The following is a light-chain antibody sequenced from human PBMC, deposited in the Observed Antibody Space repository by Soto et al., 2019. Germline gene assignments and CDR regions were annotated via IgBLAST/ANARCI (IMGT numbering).Light chain of an antibody. CDR2: HAS. Sequence: DIQWTQSPSFLSASVGARVTLTCRARQGISTHFAWYQQKPGKAPSLLIYHASTLQSGVPSRFSGSHSGTEFTLTISSLKPEDFANYYCQQFYSYPFTFGPGTKVDVK. CDR1: QGISTH. CDR3: QQFYSYPFT. J-gene: IGKJ3*01. V-gene: IGKV1-9*01.